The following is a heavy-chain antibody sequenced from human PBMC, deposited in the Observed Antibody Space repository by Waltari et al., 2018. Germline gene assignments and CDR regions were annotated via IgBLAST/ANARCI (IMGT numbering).Heavy chain of an antibody. D-gene: IGHD2-21*01. CDR2: ISSADYS. V-gene: IGHV3-21*01. Sequence: EVQLVESGVGLVNPGGSLRLSCAAAGFTFRDYSMTWVRLAPGKGLEWVSSISSADYSLDADSMKGRFIISRDNAKNSLYLQMNGLRGEDTAVYYCARVIVYSDSPVCDFWGQGTLVIVSS. CDR3: ARVIVYSDSPVCDF. CDR1: GFTFRDYS. J-gene: IGHJ4*01.